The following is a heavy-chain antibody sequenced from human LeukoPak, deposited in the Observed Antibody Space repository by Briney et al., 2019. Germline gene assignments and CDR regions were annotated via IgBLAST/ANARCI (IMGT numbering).Heavy chain of an antibody. D-gene: IGHD3-22*01. CDR3: ARGETMIVALDY. CDR2: IYYSENT. Sequence: PSQTLSLTCTVSGGSISSGDYYWSWIRQPPGKGLEWIGHIYYSENTHYNPSLKSRVTISVDTSKNQFSLKLSSVTAADTAVYYCARGETMIVALDYWGQGTLVTVSS. J-gene: IGHJ4*02. V-gene: IGHV4-30-4*01. CDR1: GGSISSGDYY.